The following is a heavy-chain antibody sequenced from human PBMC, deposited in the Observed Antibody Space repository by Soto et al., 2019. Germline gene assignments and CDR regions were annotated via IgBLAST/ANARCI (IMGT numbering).Heavy chain of an antibody. CDR2: IWYDGSNK. V-gene: IGHV3-33*01. CDR1: GFTFSSYG. J-gene: IGHJ4*02. CDR3: ARDFLLGGWPSDY. D-gene: IGHD6-19*01. Sequence: PGGSLRLSCAASGFTFSSYGMHWVRQAPGKGLEWVAVIWYDGSNKYYADSVKGRFTISRDNSKNTLYLQMNSLRAEDTAVYYCARDFLLGGWPSDYWGQGTLVTVSS.